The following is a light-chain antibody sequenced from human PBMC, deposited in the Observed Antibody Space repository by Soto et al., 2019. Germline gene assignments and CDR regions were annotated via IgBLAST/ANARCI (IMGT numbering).Light chain of an antibody. V-gene: IGKV3-15*01. CDR3: QQYNNWPPWT. J-gene: IGKJ1*01. Sequence: MTQSPATLSVSPGERVSLSCRASQSISTNLAWYQQKPGQAPRLLIYGASTRATGIPARFSGSGSGTEYTLTISSLQSEDFAVYYCQQYNNWPPWTFGQGTKV. CDR1: QSISTN. CDR2: GAS.